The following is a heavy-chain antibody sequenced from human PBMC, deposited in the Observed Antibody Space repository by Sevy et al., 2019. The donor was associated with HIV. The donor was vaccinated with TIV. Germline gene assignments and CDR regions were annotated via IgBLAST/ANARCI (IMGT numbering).Heavy chain of an antibody. V-gene: IGHV3-30*02. J-gene: IGHJ4*02. D-gene: IGHD2-2*01. Sequence: GGSLRLSCAASGFTFSSYGMHWVRQAPGKGLEWVAFIRYDGSNKYYADSVKGRFTISRENSKNTLYLQMNSLRAEDTAVYYCANSYCSSTSCYAYYFDYWGQGTLVTVSS. CDR1: GFTFSSYG. CDR3: ANSYCSSTSCYAYYFDY. CDR2: IRYDGSNK.